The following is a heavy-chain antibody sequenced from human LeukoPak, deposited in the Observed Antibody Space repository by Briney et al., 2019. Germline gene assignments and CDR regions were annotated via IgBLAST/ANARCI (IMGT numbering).Heavy chain of an antibody. V-gene: IGHV4-59*11. J-gene: IGHJ4*02. D-gene: IGHD3-10*01. CDR2: IFNTGNT. CDR3: ASRPADTTWYGVFDY. Sequence: PSETLSLTCSVSGGSINSHYWSWIRQPPGKRLEWIGCIFNTGNTNYNPSLASRVTMSVDTSRAQFFLRLSPVTAADTAIYYCASRPADTTWYGVFDYWSQGTLVTVS. CDR1: GGSINSHY.